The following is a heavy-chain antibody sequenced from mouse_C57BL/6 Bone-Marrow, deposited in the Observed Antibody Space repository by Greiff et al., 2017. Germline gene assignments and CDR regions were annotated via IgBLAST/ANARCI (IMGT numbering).Heavy chain of an antibody. J-gene: IGHJ3*01. CDR1: GYTFTSYG. Sequence: QVQLQQSGAELARPGASVKLSCKASGYTFTSYGISWVKQRTGQGLEWIGETYPRSGNTYYYEKCKGKATMTADKSSSTAYMELRSRTSEDSAVYICARSNDSNSDWLAYWGPGTLVTVSA. V-gene: IGHV1-81*01. D-gene: IGHD2-5*01. CDR3: ARSNDSNSDWLAY. CDR2: TYPRSGNT.